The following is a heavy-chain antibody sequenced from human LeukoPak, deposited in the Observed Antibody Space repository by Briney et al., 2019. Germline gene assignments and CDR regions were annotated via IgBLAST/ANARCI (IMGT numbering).Heavy chain of an antibody. V-gene: IGHV4-59*11. D-gene: IGHD3-22*01. Sequence: PSETLSLTCTAPGGSISSHYWSWIRQPPGKGLDWIGYIYYSGSSKYNPSLKSRVTISVDTSKNQFSLKLSSVTAADTAVYYCARLYDSNGYTNWLDPWGQGTLVTVSS. CDR3: ARLYDSNGYTNWLDP. J-gene: IGHJ5*02. CDR1: GGSISSHY. CDR2: IYYSGSS.